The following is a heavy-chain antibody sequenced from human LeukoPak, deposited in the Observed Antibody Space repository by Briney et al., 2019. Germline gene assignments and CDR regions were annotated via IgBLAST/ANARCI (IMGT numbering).Heavy chain of an antibody. J-gene: IGHJ4*02. D-gene: IGHD2-15*01. CDR2: ISASGGS. CDR1: GDSTSSYS. Sequence: PSETLSLTCTVPGDSTSSYSWSWIRQPAGKGLEWIGRISASGGSKYNPSLKSRVIMSLDTSKNQFSLDLNSVTAADTAVYYCAKEGRSSTPGYWGQGTLVTVSS. V-gene: IGHV4-4*07. CDR3: AKEGRSSTPGY.